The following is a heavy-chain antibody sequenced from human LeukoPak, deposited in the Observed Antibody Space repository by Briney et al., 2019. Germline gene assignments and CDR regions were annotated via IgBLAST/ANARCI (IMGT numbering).Heavy chain of an antibody. D-gene: IGHD4-17*01. CDR3: ARGDTVTTYYFDY. V-gene: IGHV3-30*04. Sequence: PGRSLILSCAASGFTFSSYAIHWVRQAPGKGLEWEAVILYDGSNKYYADSVKGRFTISRDNSKNTLYLQMNSLRAEDTAVYYCARGDTVTTYYFDYWGQGTLVTVSS. J-gene: IGHJ4*02. CDR2: ILYDGSNK. CDR1: GFTFSSYA.